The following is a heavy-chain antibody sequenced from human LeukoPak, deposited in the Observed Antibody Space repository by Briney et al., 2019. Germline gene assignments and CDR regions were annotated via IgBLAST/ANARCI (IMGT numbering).Heavy chain of an antibody. CDR1: GFTISSYA. CDR3: AKDQLAHYYGSGSYYGY. J-gene: IGHJ4*02. D-gene: IGHD3-10*01. CDR2: ISGSGEST. Sequence: QPGVSLRLFCAASGFTISSYAMSWVRQARGKGLDWVSAISGSGESTYYADSVKGRFTISRDSSKNTLYLQMDSLRAEDTAVYYCAKDQLAHYYGSGSYYGYWGQGTLVTVSS. V-gene: IGHV3-23*01.